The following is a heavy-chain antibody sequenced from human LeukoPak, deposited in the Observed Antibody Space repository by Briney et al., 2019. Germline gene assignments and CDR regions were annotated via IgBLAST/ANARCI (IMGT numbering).Heavy chain of an antibody. Sequence: GRSLRLSCAASGFTFSSYAMRWARPAPGKGLEWVAVISYDGSNKYYADSVKGRFTISRDNSKNTLYLQMNSLRAEDTAVYYCARDFGPSWGQGTLVTVSS. D-gene: IGHD3-16*01. CDR3: ARDFGPS. V-gene: IGHV3-30-3*01. J-gene: IGHJ4*02. CDR2: ISYDGSNK. CDR1: GFTFSSYA.